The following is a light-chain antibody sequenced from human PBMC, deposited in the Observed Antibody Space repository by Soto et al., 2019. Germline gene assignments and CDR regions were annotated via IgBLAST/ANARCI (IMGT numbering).Light chain of an antibody. Sequence: DLQMTQSPSSVSASVGDRVTITCRASQGISSRLAWYQQKPGNAPKLLIYAASSLHTGVPSRFSGSGTETDFTLTISSLQPEDFATYYCQQANSFPLTFGGGTKVEIK. J-gene: IGKJ4*01. CDR2: AAS. CDR3: QQANSFPLT. CDR1: QGISSR. V-gene: IGKV1-12*01.